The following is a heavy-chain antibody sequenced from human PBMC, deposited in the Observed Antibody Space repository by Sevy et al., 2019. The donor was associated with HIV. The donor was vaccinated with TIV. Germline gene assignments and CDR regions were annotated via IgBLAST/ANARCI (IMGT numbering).Heavy chain of an antibody. CDR3: AREIVGASYFDY. J-gene: IGHJ4*02. CDR1: GGSISSYY. Sequence: SETLSLTCTVSGGSISSYYWSWIRQPPGKGLEWIGYIYYSGSTNYNPSLKSRVTISVDTSKNQFSLKLRSVTAADTAVYYCAREIVGASYFDYWGQGTLVTVSS. V-gene: IGHV4-59*01. CDR2: IYYSGST. D-gene: IGHD1-26*01.